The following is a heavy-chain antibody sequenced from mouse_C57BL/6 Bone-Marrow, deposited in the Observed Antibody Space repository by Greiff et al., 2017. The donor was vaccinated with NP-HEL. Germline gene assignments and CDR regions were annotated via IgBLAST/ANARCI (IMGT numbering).Heavy chain of an antibody. CDR2: IYPRDGST. Sequence: QVQLQQSDAELVKPGASVKISCKVSGYTFTDHTIYWVKQRPEQGLEWIGYIYPRDGSTKYNEKFKGKATLTADKSSSTAYMHLNSLTSEDSAVYFCARWGYGNQREDYFDYWGQGTTLTVSS. CDR3: ARWGYGNQREDYFDY. D-gene: IGHD1-1*01. CDR1: GYTFTDHT. V-gene: IGHV1-78*01. J-gene: IGHJ2*01.